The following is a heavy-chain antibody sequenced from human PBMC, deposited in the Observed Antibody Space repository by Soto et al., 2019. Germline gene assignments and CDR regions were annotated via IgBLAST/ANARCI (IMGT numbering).Heavy chain of an antibody. J-gene: IGHJ6*04. CDR2: IRSKVNNYAT. CDR1: GFTFSDST. Sequence: LRLSCAASGFTFSDSTMHWVRQASGKGLEWVGRIRSKVNNYATEYAASVKGRFTISRDDSKNTAYLQMNSLKTEDTAVYYCTRHLNGDYSLPLDVWGKGTTVTVSS. V-gene: IGHV3-73*01. CDR3: TRHLNGDYSLPLDV. D-gene: IGHD4-17*01.